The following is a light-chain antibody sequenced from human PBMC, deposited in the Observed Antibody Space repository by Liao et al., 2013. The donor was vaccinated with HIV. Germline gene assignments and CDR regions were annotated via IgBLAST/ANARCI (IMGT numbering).Light chain of an antibody. V-gene: IGLV3-21*01. CDR2: YDT. Sequence: SYELAQPPSVSVAPGKTARITCGGNNVGSESVHWYQQRPGQAPLLVMYYDTDRPSGIPERFSGSNSGNTATLTISRVEAGDEADYYCLVWDRDSALVVFGGGTKLTVL. CDR1: NVGSES. CDR3: LVWDRDSALVV. J-gene: IGLJ2*01.